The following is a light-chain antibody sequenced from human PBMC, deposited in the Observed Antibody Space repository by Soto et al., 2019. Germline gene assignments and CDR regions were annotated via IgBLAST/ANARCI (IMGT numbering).Light chain of an antibody. Sequence: DIQMTQSPSTLSASVGDRVIITCRASQSVDNWLAWFQQKPGKAPKVVIYRASGLETGVPSRFSGSGSGTEFTLTISSLQPDDFATYYCQHYSDSTPWTFGQGPQVEIK. V-gene: IGKV1-5*03. CDR1: QSVDNW. CDR2: RAS. J-gene: IGKJ1*01. CDR3: QHYSDSTPWT.